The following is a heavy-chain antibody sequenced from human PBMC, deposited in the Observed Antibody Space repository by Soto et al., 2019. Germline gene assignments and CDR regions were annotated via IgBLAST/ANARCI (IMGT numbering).Heavy chain of an antibody. CDR1: GGSISSGDYY. Sequence: SETLSLTCTVSGGSISSGDYYWSWIRQPPGKGLEWIGYIYYSGSTYYNPSLKSRVTISVDTSKNQFSLKLSSVTAADTAVYYCARAPDVGSYGHASFDPWGQGTLVTVSS. J-gene: IGHJ5*02. V-gene: IGHV4-30-4*01. CDR2: IYYSGST. CDR3: ARAPDVGSYGHASFDP. D-gene: IGHD5-18*01.